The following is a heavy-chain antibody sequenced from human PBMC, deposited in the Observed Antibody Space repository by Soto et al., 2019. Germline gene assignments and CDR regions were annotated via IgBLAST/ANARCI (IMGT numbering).Heavy chain of an antibody. D-gene: IGHD1-26*01. V-gene: IGHV3-30*03. CDR1: GFTFSSYV. CDR2: ISHDGKNK. J-gene: IGHJ4*02. CDR3: SRDDEGGSECDLGY. Sequence: QVQLVESGGGVVQPGRSLRLSCAASGFTFSSYVMHWVRQTPGKGLEWVAFISHDGKNKYYADSVKGRFTISIENSEKTLYLQMDSLRAEDTAVYYCSRDDEGGSECDLGYWGQVTLVTVSS.